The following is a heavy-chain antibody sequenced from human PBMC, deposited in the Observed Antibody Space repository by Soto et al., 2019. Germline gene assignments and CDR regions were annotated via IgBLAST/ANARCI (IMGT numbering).Heavy chain of an antibody. CDR3: ARPSKGWTNDAFDI. CDR2: VNHSGST. J-gene: IGHJ3*02. CDR1: GGSFSGYY. D-gene: IGHD6-19*01. V-gene: IGHV4-34*01. Sequence: QVQLQQWGAGLLKPSETLSLTCAVYGGSFSGYYWSWIRQPPGKGMEWIGEVNHSGSTNYNPSLKSRVNTSVDTSKNEFSLELSSVTAADTAVYYCARPSKGWTNDAFDIWGQGTMVTVSS.